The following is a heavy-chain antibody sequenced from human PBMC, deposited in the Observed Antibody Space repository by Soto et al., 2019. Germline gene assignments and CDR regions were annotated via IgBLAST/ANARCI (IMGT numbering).Heavy chain of an antibody. V-gene: IGHV4-39*01. J-gene: IGHJ4*02. D-gene: IGHD4-17*01. CDR3: ARYRDYFDY. CDR1: GGSISSSSYY. CDR2: IYYSGST. Sequence: SETLSLTCTVSGGSISSSSYYWGWIRQPPGKGLEWIANIYYSGSTYYNPSLKSRVTISVDTSKNQFSLKLCSATAADTAVYYCARYRDYFDYWGQGTLVTVSS.